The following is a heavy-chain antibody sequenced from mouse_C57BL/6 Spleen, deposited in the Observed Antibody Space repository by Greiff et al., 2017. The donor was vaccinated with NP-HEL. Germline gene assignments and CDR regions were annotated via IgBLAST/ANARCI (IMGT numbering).Heavy chain of an antibody. V-gene: IGHV1-9*01. CDR3: ARHLTYYGNEYYAMDY. CDR2: ILPGSGST. D-gene: IGHD1-1*01. J-gene: IGHJ4*01. Sequence: VQLQQSGAELMKPGASVKLSCKATGYTFTGYWIEWVKQRPGHGLEWIGEILPGSGSTNYNEKFKGKATFTADTSSNTAYMQLSSLTTEDSAIYYCARHLTYYGNEYYAMDYWGQGTSVTVSS. CDR1: GYTFTGYW.